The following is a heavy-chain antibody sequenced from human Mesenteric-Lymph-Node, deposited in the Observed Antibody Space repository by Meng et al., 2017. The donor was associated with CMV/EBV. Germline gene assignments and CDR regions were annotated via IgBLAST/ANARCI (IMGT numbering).Heavy chain of an antibody. V-gene: IGHV3-23*01. J-gene: IGHJ4*02. CDR1: GFTFSSYA. D-gene: IGHD6-6*01. Sequence: GGSLRLSCAASGFTFSSYAMTWVRQAPGKGLEWVSAISGSGDSTYYADSVKGRFTISRDNSKNTLYLQMNTLRAEDTAVYYCAKVGYTSSSEFHYWGQGTLVTVSS. CDR2: ISGSGDST. CDR3: AKVGYTSSSEFHY.